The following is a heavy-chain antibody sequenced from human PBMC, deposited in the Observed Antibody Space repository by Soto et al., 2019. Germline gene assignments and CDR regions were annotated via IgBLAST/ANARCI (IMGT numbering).Heavy chain of an antibody. J-gene: IGHJ4*02. CDR1: GFTFSSYA. D-gene: IGHD2-15*01. V-gene: IGHV3-23*01. CDR3: AKVLVLRVVVAATTDY. CDR2: ISGSGGST. Sequence: PGGSLRLSCAASGFTFSSYAMSWVRQAPGKGLEWVSAISGSGGSTYYADSVKGRFTISRDNSKNTLYLQMNSLRAEDTAVYYCAKVLVLRVVVAATTDYWGQGTLVTVSS.